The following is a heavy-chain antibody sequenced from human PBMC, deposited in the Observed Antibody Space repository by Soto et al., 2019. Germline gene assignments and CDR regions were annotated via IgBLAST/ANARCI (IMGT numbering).Heavy chain of an antibody. V-gene: IGHV4-31*03. Sequence: PSETLSLTCTVSGGSLSSGGYYWSWIRQHPGKGLEWIGYIYHSGSTYYSPSLKSRITKSVDTSKNQFSLRLSSVTAADTAVYYCAKHDAYKSLDSWGQGTLVTVSA. CDR2: IYHSGST. CDR3: AKHDAYKSLDS. J-gene: IGHJ4*02. CDR1: GGSLSSGGYY. D-gene: IGHD1-1*01.